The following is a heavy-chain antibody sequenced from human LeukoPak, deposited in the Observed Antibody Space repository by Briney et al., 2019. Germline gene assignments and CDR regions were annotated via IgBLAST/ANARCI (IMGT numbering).Heavy chain of an antibody. Sequence: GSLRLSCAASGFTFSSYSMNWVRQAPGKGLEWVSAISGSGGSTYYADSVKGRFTISRDNSKNTLYLQMDSLRAEDTAVYYCAKGLGTYYYDTQRNYYYGMDVWGQGTTVTVSS. J-gene: IGHJ6*02. CDR2: ISGSGGST. CDR1: GFTFSSYS. V-gene: IGHV3-23*01. CDR3: AKGLGTYYYDTQRNYYYGMDV. D-gene: IGHD3-22*01.